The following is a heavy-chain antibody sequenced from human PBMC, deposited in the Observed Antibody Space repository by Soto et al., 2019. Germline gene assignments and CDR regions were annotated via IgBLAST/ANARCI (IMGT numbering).Heavy chain of an antibody. D-gene: IGHD3-16*01. CDR3: ARAEGSPITVGAFDI. Sequence: EVQLVESGGGLIQPGGSLRLSCAASGFTVSSNYMSWVRQAPGKGLEWVSVIYSGGSTYYADSVKGRFTISRDNSKNTLYLQMNSLRAEDTAVYYCARAEGSPITVGAFDIWGQGTMVTVSS. J-gene: IGHJ3*02. V-gene: IGHV3-53*01. CDR2: IYSGGST. CDR1: GFTVSSNY.